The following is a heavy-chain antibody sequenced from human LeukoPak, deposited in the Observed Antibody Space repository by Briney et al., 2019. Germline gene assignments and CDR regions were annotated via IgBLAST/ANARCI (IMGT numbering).Heavy chain of an antibody. CDR3: AASGSYRYDFDY. D-gene: IGHD1-26*01. CDR2: IYYSGST. J-gene: IGHJ4*02. CDR1: GGSISSYY. V-gene: IGHV4-59*08. Sequence: SETLSLTCTVTGGSISSYYWSWIRQPPGKGPEWIGYIYYSGSTNYNPSLKSRVTISVDTSKNQFSLKLYFVTAADTAMYYCAASGSYRYDFDYWGRGALVTVSS.